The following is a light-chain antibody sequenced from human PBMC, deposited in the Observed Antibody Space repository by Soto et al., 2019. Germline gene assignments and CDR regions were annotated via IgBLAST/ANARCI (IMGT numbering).Light chain of an antibody. V-gene: IGKV1-5*03. J-gene: IGKJ2*01. CDR1: QSISSW. CDR3: QQYNDSFPYT. CDR2: EAS. Sequence: DIQLTQSPSTLSASVGDRVTITCRASQSISSWLAWYQQKPGTAPKLLIYEASTLESGVPSRFTGIRSGTEFTLSASSLLPDDFATYYCQQYNDSFPYTFGQGTKLEIK.